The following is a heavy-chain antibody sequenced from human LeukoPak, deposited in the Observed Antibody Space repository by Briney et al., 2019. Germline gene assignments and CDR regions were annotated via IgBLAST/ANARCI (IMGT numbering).Heavy chain of an antibody. J-gene: IGHJ4*02. CDR1: GFTFSSYS. V-gene: IGHV3-48*04. Sequence: PGGSLRLSCAASGFTFSSYSMNWVRQAPGEGLEWGSYISSSGSTIYYADSVKGRFTISRDNAKTSLYLQMNSLRAEDTAVYYCARNIGFGSGMDYWGQGTLVTVSS. CDR2: ISSSGSTI. D-gene: IGHD3-10*01. CDR3: ARNIGFGSGMDY.